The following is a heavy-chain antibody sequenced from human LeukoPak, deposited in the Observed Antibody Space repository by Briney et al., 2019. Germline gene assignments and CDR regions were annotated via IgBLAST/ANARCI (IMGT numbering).Heavy chain of an antibody. CDR1: GYTFTSYD. D-gene: IGHD3-10*01. J-gene: IGHJ4*02. CDR2: MNPNRGNT. CDR3: ARVREGRITMVRGVRKGNYYFDY. Sequence: ASVKVSCKASGYTFTSYDINWVRQATGQGLEWMGWMNPNRGNTGYAQKFQGRVTMTRNTSISTAYMELSSLRSEDTAVYYCARVREGRITMVRGVRKGNYYFDYWGQGTLVTVSS. V-gene: IGHV1-8*01.